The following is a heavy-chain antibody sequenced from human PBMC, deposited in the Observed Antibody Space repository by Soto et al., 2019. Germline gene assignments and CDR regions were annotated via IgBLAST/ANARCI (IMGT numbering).Heavy chain of an antibody. CDR3: ARHHGSPGSYFGLDV. V-gene: IGHV5-51*01. Sequence: GESLKISCKGSGYSFTSYWINWVRQMPGKGLEWMGIIYPGDSDTRYSPSFQGQVTISTDKSIDTAYLQWRSLKASDTAVYYCARHHGSPGSYFGLDVWGQGTTVTVSS. CDR1: GYSFTSYW. D-gene: IGHD6-13*01. CDR2: IYPGDSDT. J-gene: IGHJ6*02.